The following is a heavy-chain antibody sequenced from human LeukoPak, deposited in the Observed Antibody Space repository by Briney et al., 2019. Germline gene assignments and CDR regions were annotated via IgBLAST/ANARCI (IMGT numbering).Heavy chain of an antibody. CDR2: IGGSVNAT. V-gene: IGHV3-23*01. J-gene: IGHJ6*02. D-gene: IGHD3-9*01. CDR3: ARDQAFDWFYYYYGMDV. CDR1: GFTFSNYA. Sequence: GGSLRLSCVASGFTFSNYALSWVRQAPGKGLEWVSSIGGSVNATYYADSVKGRSTISRDNSKNTLYLQMNSLRAEDTAVYYCARDQAFDWFYYYYGMDVWGRGTTVIVSS.